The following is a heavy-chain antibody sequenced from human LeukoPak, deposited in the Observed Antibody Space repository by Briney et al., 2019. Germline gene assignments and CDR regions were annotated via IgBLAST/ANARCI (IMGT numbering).Heavy chain of an antibody. D-gene: IGHD6-25*01. J-gene: IGHJ4*02. CDR2: AHIDGAT. Sequence: SESLSLTCGVSGGSVSSTNWWTWIRQPPGKGLEWIGEAHIDGATKFNPSLKSRLTMSVDLSENHVSLKLTSVTAADTAVYYCAREGGFCRPLDYSGQGTFVSLST. CDR3: AREGGFCRPLDY. V-gene: IGHV4-4*02. CDR1: GGSVSSTNW.